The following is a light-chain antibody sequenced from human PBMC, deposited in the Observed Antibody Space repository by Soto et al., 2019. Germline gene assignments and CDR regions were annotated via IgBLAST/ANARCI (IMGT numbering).Light chain of an antibody. CDR2: LNSDGSH. CDR3: QTWGTGIHYV. Sequence: QPVLTQSPSASASLGASVKPTCTLSSGHSSYAIAWHQQQPEKGPRYLMKLNSDGSHSKGDGIPDRFSGSSSGAERYLTISSLHSEDEADYYCQTWGTGIHYVFGTGTKLTVL. V-gene: IGLV4-69*01. J-gene: IGLJ1*01. CDR1: SGHSSYA.